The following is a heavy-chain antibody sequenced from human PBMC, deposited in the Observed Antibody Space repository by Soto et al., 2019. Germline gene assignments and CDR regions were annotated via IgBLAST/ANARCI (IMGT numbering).Heavy chain of an antibody. V-gene: IGHV4-59*01. CDR3: ARGRGAAGTFSWFDP. D-gene: IGHD6-13*01. CDR2: IYYSGST. CDR1: GGSISSYY. J-gene: IGHJ5*02. Sequence: SETLSLTCTVSGGSISSYYWSWIRQPPGKGLEWIGYIYYSGSTNYNPSLKSRVTISVDTSKNQFSLKLSSVTAADTAVYYCARGRGAAGTFSWFDPWGQGTLVTVSS.